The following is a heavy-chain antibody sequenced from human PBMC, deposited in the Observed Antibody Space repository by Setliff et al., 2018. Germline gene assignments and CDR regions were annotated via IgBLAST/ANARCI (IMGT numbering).Heavy chain of an antibody. CDR2: IHYSGST. J-gene: IGHJ4*02. CDR1: GDSISGDY. CDR3: ARTRYGLGGRPY. Sequence: ETLSLTCTVSGDSISGDYWSWIRQPPGKGLEWIGFIHYSGSTNYNPSLKSRVTISLDTPENQFSLRLSSVTAADTAVYYCARTRYGLGGRPYWGQGTLVTVSS. V-gene: IGHV4-59*01. D-gene: IGHD2-15*01.